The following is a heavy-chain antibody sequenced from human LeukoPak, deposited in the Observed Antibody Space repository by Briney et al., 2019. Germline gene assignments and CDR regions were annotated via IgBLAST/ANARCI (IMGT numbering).Heavy chain of an antibody. Sequence: SETLSLTCTVSGGSISNSYWSWIRQPPGKGLEWIGFFHDSESTNYNPSLKSRVTMSVDTSKNQFSLKLSSVTAADTAVYYCARAPTGTGGWNWFDPWGQGTLVTVSS. V-gene: IGHV4-59*12. D-gene: IGHD1-1*01. CDR1: GGSISNSY. J-gene: IGHJ5*02. CDR2: FHDSEST. CDR3: ARAPTGTGGWNWFDP.